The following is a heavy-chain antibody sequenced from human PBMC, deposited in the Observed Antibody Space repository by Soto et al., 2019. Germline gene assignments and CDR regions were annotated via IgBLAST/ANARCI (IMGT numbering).Heavy chain of an antibody. D-gene: IGHD3-22*01. CDR3: ARDLYYYASSGFNY. Sequence: EVQLEESGGGLVKPGGSLRLSCVASGLTIHTYSMMWVRQAPGKGLEWVSSISSSSSYIYYADSVKGRFTISRDNAKNSLYLQMNSLRAEDTAVYYCARDLYYYASSGFNYWGQGTLVTVAS. CDR1: GLTIHTYS. V-gene: IGHV3-21*01. J-gene: IGHJ4*02. CDR2: ISSSSSYI.